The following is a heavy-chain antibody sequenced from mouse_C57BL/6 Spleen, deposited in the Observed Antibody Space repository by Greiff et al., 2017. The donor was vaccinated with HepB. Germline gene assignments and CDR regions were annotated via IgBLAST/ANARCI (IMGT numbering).Heavy chain of an antibody. CDR2: ISNLAYSI. CDR1: GFTFSDYG. D-gene: IGHD1-1*01. V-gene: IGHV5-15*01. Sequence: EVQGVESGGGLVQPGGSLKLSCAASGFTFSDYGMAWVRQAPRKGPEWVAFISNLAYSIYYADTVTGRFTISRENAKNTLYLEMSSLRSEDTAMYYCARHRITTVVATGYFDVWGTGTTVTVSS. J-gene: IGHJ1*03. CDR3: ARHRITTVVATGYFDV.